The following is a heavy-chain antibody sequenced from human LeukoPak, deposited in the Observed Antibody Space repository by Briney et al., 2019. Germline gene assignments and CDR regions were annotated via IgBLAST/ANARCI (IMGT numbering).Heavy chain of an antibody. CDR2: ISAYKGNT. D-gene: IGHD5-24*01. CDR1: GYAFNVHG. CDR3: ARTLGGNYVEMATGVDL. J-gene: IGHJ2*01. Sequence: GASVKVSCKASGYAFNVHGITWVRQAPGQGLEWMGWISAYKGNTNYAAKFQGRVTMTTDTSTSTGYMELTSLRSDDTAVYYCARTLGGNYVEMATGVDLWGRGTLVIV. V-gene: IGHV1-18*01.